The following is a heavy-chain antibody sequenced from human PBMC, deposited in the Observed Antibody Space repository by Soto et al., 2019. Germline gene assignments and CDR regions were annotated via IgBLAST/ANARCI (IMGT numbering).Heavy chain of an antibody. CDR2: TYYRSKWYN. CDR1: GDSVSSNSAA. Sequence: SPTLSLTCAISGDSVSSNSAAGNCIMHSPSRFLEWLGRTYYRSKWYNDYAVSVKSRITINPDTSKNQFSLQLNSVTPEDTAVYYCARDIVLMVYAIDRFDPWGQGTLVTVSS. CDR3: ARDIVLMVYAIDRFDP. D-gene: IGHD2-8*01. J-gene: IGHJ5*02. V-gene: IGHV6-1*01.